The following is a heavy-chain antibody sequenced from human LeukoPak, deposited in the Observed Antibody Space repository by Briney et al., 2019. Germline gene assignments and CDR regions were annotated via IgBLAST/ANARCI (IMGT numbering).Heavy chain of an antibody. CDR2: IDGTSTNI. J-gene: IGHJ4*02. Sequence: GESLRLSCAASGFTFSSYRMNWVRQAPGRGLEWVSSIDGTSTNIYYADSVKGRFTISRDNAKSSVYLQMNSLRAEDTAVYYCAREGLYCSSTSCYTLYFDYWGQGTLVTVSS. CDR3: AREGLYCSSTSCYTLYFDY. D-gene: IGHD2-2*02. CDR1: GFTFSSYR. V-gene: IGHV3-21*01.